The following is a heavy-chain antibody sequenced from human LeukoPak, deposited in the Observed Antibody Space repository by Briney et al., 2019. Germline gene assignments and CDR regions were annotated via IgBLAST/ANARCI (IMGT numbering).Heavy chain of an antibody. Sequence: SETLSLTCTVSGGSISSYYWSWIRQPPGKGLEWIGYIYYSGSTNYNPSLKSRVTISVDTSKNQFSLKLSSVTAADTAVYYCARHETPFVVVVAATGADAFDIWGQGTMVTVSS. J-gene: IGHJ3*02. D-gene: IGHD2-15*01. V-gene: IGHV4-59*08. CDR3: ARHETPFVVVVAATGADAFDI. CDR1: GGSISSYY. CDR2: IYYSGST.